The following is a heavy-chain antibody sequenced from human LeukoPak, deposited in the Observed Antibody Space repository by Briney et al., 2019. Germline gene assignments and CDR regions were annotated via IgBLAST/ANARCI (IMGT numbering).Heavy chain of an antibody. CDR2: IYYSGST. J-gene: IGHJ4*02. D-gene: IGHD6-13*01. CDR1: GGSISSYY. V-gene: IGHV4-59*12. Sequence: SETLSLTCTVSGGSISSYYWSWIRQPPGKGLEWIGYIYYSGSTNYNPSLKSRVTMSVDTSKNQFSLKLSSVTAADTAVYYCARGGYSSSWYQRKDYFDYWGQGTLVTVSS. CDR3: ARGGYSSSWYQRKDYFDY.